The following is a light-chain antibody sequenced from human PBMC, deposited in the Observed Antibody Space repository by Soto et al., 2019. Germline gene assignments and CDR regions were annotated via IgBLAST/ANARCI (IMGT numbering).Light chain of an antibody. V-gene: IGKV3-20*01. CDR3: QQYGSSPWT. Sequence: EIVLTQSPGTLSLSPGERATLSCRASQSVSSSYLAWYRQKPGQAPRLFIYGASSRATGIPDRFSGSGSGTDFTLTISRLEPEDFAVYYCQQYGSSPWTFGQGTKVDIK. CDR1: QSVSSSY. CDR2: GAS. J-gene: IGKJ1*01.